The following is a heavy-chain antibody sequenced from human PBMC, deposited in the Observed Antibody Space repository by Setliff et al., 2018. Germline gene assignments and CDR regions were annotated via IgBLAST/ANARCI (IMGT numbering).Heavy chain of an antibody. J-gene: IGHJ4*02. CDR1: GASISSSSYY. CDR3: ARTDDYYNFYAY. Sequence: PSETLSLTCTASGASISSSSYYWAWIRQPPGRGLELIGSIFYGGSTHYNPSLKSRVTISIDASKNQFSLKLDSVTAADTAVYYCARTDDYYNFYAYWGQGTLVTVSS. D-gene: IGHD3-3*01. CDR2: IFYGGST. V-gene: IGHV4-39*07.